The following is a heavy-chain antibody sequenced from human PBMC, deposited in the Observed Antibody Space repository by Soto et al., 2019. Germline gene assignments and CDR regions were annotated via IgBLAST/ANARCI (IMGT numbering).Heavy chain of an antibody. CDR2: INPSGGST. V-gene: IGHV1-46*01. D-gene: IGHD3-10*01. CDR1: VYTFTSYY. CDR3: ARVLGKGFGELLSPWYFDY. Sequence: SVKVSCKASVYTFTSYYMHWVRQAPGQGLEWMGIINPSGGSTSYAQKFQGRVTMTRDTSTSTVYMELSSLRSEDTAVYYCARVLGKGFGELLSPWYFDYWGQGTLVTVSS. J-gene: IGHJ4*02.